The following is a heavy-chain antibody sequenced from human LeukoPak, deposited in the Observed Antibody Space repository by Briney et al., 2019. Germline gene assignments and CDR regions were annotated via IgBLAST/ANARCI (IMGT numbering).Heavy chain of an antibody. D-gene: IGHD2-21*01. Sequence: GACLTPACPLSAFTLISYSTSSARQPRGKGLGSHPSNICSSSDMYLADSVRGRFPSSRDDAKNSLYLQMNGLRAEDTAVHYCAEDTHVLLCGSQCLQQWRQGTLASVSS. CDR1: AFTLISYS. CDR3: AEDTHVLLCGSQCLQQ. V-gene: IGHV3-21*01. CDR2: NICSSSDM. J-gene: IGHJ1*01.